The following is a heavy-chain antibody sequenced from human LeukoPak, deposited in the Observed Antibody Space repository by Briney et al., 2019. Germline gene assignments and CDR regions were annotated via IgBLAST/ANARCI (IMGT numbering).Heavy chain of an antibody. D-gene: IGHD1-26*01. CDR3: TTDHSGSYPFDY. V-gene: IGHV3-15*01. Sequence: GGSLRLSCAASGFTFSDAWMSWVRQAPGKGLEWVGRIKSKTDGGTTDYAAPVKGRFTISRDDSKNTLYLQMNSLKTEDTAVYYCTTDHSGSYPFDYWGQGTLVTVSS. CDR2: IKSKTDGGTT. CDR1: GFTFSDAW. J-gene: IGHJ4*02.